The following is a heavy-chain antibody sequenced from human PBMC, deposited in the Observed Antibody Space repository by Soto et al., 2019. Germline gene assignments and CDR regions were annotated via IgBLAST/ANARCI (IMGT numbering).Heavy chain of an antibody. D-gene: IGHD3-9*01. J-gene: IGHJ5*02. CDR3: ARGASIXDILTGYYNWFDP. Sequence: QVQLVQSGAEVKKPGASVKVSCKASGYTFTGYYMHWVRQAPGQGLEWMGWINPNSGGTNYAQKFQGWVTMTRDTSISTAYMELSRLRSDDTAVYYCARGASIXDILTGYYNWFDPWGQGTLVTVSS. CDR2: INPNSGGT. V-gene: IGHV1-2*04. CDR1: GYTFTGYY.